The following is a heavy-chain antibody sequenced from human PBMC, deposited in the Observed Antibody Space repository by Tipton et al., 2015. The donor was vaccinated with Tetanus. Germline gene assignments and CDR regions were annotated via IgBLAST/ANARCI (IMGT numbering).Heavy chain of an antibody. CDR1: GASISSGGYY. Sequence: GASISSGGYYWTWIRQHPGKGLEWIGDIYFSGSTYYNPSLRSRVTISVDTSKNEFSLKLNSVTAADTAVYYCARDQARGARGWNYFDYWGQGTLVTVSS. CDR3: ARDQARGARGWNYFDY. J-gene: IGHJ4*02. CDR2: IYFSGST. D-gene: IGHD1-26*01. V-gene: IGHV4-31*02.